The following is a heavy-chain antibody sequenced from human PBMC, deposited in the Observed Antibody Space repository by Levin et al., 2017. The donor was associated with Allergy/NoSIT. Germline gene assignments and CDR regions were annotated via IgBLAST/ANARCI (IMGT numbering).Heavy chain of an antibody. D-gene: IGHD6-13*01. J-gene: IGHJ4*02. CDR2: ISYDGSSK. CDR3: AGEGGRSIAAGGLDY. Sequence: GGSLRLSCAASGFTFSTYAMHWVRQAPGKGLEWVAFISYDGSSKYYADSVKGRFTISRDNYKNTLYLQMNSLRAEDTAVYYCAGEGGRSIAAGGLDYWGQGTLVTVSS. CDR1: GFTFSTYA. V-gene: IGHV3-30-3*01.